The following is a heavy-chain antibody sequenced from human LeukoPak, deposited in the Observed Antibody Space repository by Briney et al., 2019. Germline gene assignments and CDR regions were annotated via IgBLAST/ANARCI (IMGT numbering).Heavy chain of an antibody. Sequence: ASVKVSCKASGYTFTSYDINWVRQATGQGLEWMGWMNPNSGNTGYAQKFQGRVTMTRNTSIGTAYMELSSLRSEDTAVYYCARSPGRPPSWYYYDSSGYYRDDAFDIWGQGTMVTVSS. CDR2: MNPNSGNT. V-gene: IGHV1-8*01. CDR1: GYTFTSYD. J-gene: IGHJ3*02. CDR3: ARSPGRPPSWYYYDSSGYYRDDAFDI. D-gene: IGHD3-22*01.